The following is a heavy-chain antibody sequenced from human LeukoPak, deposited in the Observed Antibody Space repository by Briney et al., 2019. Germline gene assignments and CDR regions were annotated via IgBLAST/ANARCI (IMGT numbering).Heavy chain of an antibody. J-gene: IGHJ2*01. CDR3: AREGRFHDSSGYSVNWYFDL. V-gene: IGHV3-53*01. CDR1: GFTVSSNY. CDR2: IYSGGST. Sequence: GGSLRLSCAASGFTVSSNYMSWVRQAPGKGLEWVSVIYSGGSTYYADSVKGRFTISRDNSKNTLYLQMNSLRAEDTAVYYCAREGRFHDSSGYSVNWYFDLWGRGTLVTVSS. D-gene: IGHD3-22*01.